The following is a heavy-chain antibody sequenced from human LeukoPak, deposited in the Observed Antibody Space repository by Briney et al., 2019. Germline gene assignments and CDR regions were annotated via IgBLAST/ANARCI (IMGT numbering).Heavy chain of an antibody. CDR2: INPNSGGT. Sequence: ASVKVSCKASGYTFTNYYIHWLRQAPGQGLEWMGWINPNSGGTNYAQKFQGRVTMTRDTSTSTAYMELSRLRSDDTAVYYCAPTGQTSVWYDFDYWGQGTLVTV. J-gene: IGHJ4*02. CDR3: APTGQTSVWYDFDY. D-gene: IGHD6-19*01. V-gene: IGHV1-2*02. CDR1: GYTFTNYY.